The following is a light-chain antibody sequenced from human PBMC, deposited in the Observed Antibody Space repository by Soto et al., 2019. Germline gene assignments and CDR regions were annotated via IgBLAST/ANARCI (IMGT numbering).Light chain of an antibody. CDR2: NNN. CDR3: AAWDDSLNAVV. Sequence: QSVLTQPPSASGTPGQRVTISCSGSRSNIGSNTVNWYQQLPGTAPKLLIDNNNQRPSGVPARFSGSKSGTSASLAISGLQSEDEADYYCAAWDDSLNAVVFGGGTQLTVL. J-gene: IGLJ2*01. V-gene: IGLV1-44*01. CDR1: RSNIGSNT.